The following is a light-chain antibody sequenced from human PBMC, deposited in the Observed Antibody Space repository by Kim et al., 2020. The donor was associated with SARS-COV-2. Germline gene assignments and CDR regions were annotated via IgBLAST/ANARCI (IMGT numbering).Light chain of an antibody. Sequence: QSVLTQPPSVSGAPGQRVTISCTGSSSNIGTGYDVHWYQQLPGTAPKLLIYANTNRASGVPDRFSASKSGTSASLAITGLQAEDEADYYCQTYDGSLSGSIFGGGTKVTVL. V-gene: IGLV1-40*01. CDR2: ANT. J-gene: IGLJ2*01. CDR3: QTYDGSLSGSI. CDR1: SSNIGTGYD.